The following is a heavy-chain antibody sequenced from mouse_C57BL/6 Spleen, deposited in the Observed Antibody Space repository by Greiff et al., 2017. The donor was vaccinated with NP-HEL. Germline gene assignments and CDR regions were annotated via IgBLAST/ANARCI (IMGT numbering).Heavy chain of an antibody. CDR2: IYPGDGDT. CDR3: ARGYYGSSSYYFDY. J-gene: IGHJ2*01. Sequence: QVQLQQSGPELVKPGASVKISCKASGYAFSSSWMNWVKQRPGKGLEWIGRIYPGDGDTNYNGKFKGKATLTADKSSSTAYMQLSSLTSEDSAVYFCARGYYGSSSYYFDYGGQGTTLTVSS. V-gene: IGHV1-82*01. CDR1: GYAFSSSW. D-gene: IGHD1-1*01.